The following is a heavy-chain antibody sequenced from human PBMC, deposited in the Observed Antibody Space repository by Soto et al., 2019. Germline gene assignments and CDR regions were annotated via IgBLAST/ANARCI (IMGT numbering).Heavy chain of an antibody. CDR1: GGSISSYY. J-gene: IGHJ5*02. Sequence: SETLSLTCTVSGGSISSYYWSWIRQPPGKGLEWIGYIYYSGSTNYNPSLKSRVTISVDTSKNQFSLKLSSVTAADTAVYYCARFVDYDFWSGYSETGPNNWFDPWGQGTLVTVSS. D-gene: IGHD3-3*01. CDR2: IYYSGST. CDR3: ARFVDYDFWSGYSETGPNNWFDP. V-gene: IGHV4-59*01.